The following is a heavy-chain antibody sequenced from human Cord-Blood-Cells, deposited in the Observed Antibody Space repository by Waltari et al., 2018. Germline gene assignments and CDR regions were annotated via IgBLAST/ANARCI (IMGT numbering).Heavy chain of an antibody. D-gene: IGHD3-3*01. J-gene: IGHJ4*02. V-gene: IGHV4-38-2*02. CDR3: AESITIFGVGGYYFDY. Sequence: QVQLQESGPGLVKPSETLSLTCTVPGYSISSVYYLGWIRTPPGKGLEWIGSIYHSGSTYYNPSLKSRVTISVDTSKNQFSLKLSSVTAADTAVYYCAESITIFGVGGYYFDYWGQGTLVTVSS. CDR2: IYHSGST. CDR1: GYSISSVYY.